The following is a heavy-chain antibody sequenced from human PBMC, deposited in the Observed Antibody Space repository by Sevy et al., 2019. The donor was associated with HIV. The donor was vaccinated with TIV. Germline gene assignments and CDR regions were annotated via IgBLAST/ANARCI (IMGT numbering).Heavy chain of an antibody. CDR3: AKDQGDYVWGTFRDY. Sequence: GGSLRLSCAASGFTFSIYVMSWVRQAPGKGLEWVSGLSGSGGSTYYGDSVKGRFTISRDNSKNTLYLQMNSLRAEDTAVYYCAKDQGDYVWGTFRDYWGQGTLVTVSS. D-gene: IGHD3-16*02. CDR2: LSGSGGST. V-gene: IGHV3-23*01. J-gene: IGHJ4*02. CDR1: GFTFSIYV.